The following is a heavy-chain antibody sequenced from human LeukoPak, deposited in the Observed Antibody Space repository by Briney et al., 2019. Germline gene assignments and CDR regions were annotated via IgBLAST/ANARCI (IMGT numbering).Heavy chain of an antibody. V-gene: IGHV1-2*02. CDR2: INPGNGAT. Sequence: ASLKVSCKASGYSLSDYHLHWVRQAPGQGLEWMGDINPGNGATKYAQKFQGRVTMTRDTSISTVHMDLSGLTPDDTAVYYCARDPQYTFGYPTYDCWGQGTLVTVSS. CDR1: GYSLSDYH. CDR3: ARDPQYTFGYPTYDC. J-gene: IGHJ4*02. D-gene: IGHD2-2*03.